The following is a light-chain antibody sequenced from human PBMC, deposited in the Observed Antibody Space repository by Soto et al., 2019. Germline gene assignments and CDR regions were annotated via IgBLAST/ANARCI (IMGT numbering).Light chain of an antibody. V-gene: IGKV3-15*01. J-gene: IGKJ1*01. Sequence: ERLMTQSPAPLSVSPEDTATLSCRASQTVTINLAWYQQKPGQAPRLIIYGASTRATGIAARFSGSGSGTEFTLTISSLESEDFAVYYCQQYNNWPRTFGLGTKVDIK. CDR1: QTVTIN. CDR2: GAS. CDR3: QQYNNWPRT.